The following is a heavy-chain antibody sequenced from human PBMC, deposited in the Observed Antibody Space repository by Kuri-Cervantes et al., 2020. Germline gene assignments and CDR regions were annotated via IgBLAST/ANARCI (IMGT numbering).Heavy chain of an antibody. CDR1: GYTFTGYY. J-gene: IGHJ4*02. CDR3: ARVAPEYSSSWYYILDY. V-gene: IGHV1-2*04. D-gene: IGHD6-13*01. Sequence: ASVKVSCKASGYTFTGYYMHWVRQAPGQGLEWMGWINPNSGGTNYAQTFQGWVTMTRDTSISTAYMELSRLRSDDTAVYYCARVAPEYSSSWYYILDYWGQGTLVTVSS. CDR2: INPNSGGT.